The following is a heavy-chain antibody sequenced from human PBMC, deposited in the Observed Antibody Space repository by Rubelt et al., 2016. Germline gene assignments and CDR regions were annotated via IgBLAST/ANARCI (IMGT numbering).Heavy chain of an antibody. V-gene: IGHV4-34*01. D-gene: IGHD3-22*01. J-gene: IGHJ6*02. CDR2: INHSGST. CDR3: ASIRFYDSSGWNYGMDV. CDR1: GGSFSGYY. Sequence: QMQLQQWGAGLLKASETLSLTCVVYGGSFSGYYWGWIRQPPGKGLEWIGEINHSGSTNYNPSLKSRFPISVDTSKNRFSLKLSSVTAADTAVYYCASIRFYDSSGWNYGMDVWGQGTTVTVSS.